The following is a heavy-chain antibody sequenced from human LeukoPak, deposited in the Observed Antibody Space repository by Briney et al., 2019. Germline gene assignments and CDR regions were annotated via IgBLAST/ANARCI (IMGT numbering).Heavy chain of an antibody. CDR1: GFSFSTSD. CDR2: ISSSSRTI. D-gene: IGHD1-7*01. J-gene: IGHJ4*02. V-gene: IGHV3-48*01. Sequence: GGSLRLSCAASGFSFSTSDMNWVRQAPGKGLEWLSYISSSSRTIYYADSVKGRFTISRDNAKNSLYLQMNSLRGEDTAAYYCVNTITKTTCGFDYWGQGTLVTVSS. CDR3: VNTITKTTCGFDY.